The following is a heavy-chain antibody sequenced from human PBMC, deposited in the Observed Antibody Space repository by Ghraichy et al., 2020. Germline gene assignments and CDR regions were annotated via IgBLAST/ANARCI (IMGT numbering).Heavy chain of an antibody. J-gene: IGHJ4*02. D-gene: IGHD1-26*01. CDR3: ANRRGSRGAFDY. Sequence: GGSLRLSCAASGFTFSSYAMSWVRQAPGKGLEWVSAISGSGGSTYYADSVKGRFTISRDNSKNTLYLQMNSLRAEDTAVYYCANRRGSRGAFDYWGQGTLVTVSS. CDR1: GFTFSSYA. CDR2: ISGSGGST. V-gene: IGHV3-23*01.